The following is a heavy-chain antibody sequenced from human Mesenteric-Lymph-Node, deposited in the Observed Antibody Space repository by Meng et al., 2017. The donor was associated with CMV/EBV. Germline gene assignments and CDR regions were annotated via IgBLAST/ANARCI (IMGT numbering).Heavy chain of an antibody. CDR3: ARHPTFDPGVLFDP. CDR1: GYSFTSYW. V-gene: IGHV5-51*01. Sequence: GGSLRLSCKGSGYSFTSYWIGWVRQMPGKGLEWMGIIYPGDSDTRYSPSFRGQVTISADKSINTAYLQWSSLKASDTAMYYCARHPTFDPGVLFDPWGQGTLVTVSS. D-gene: IGHD3-16*01. CDR2: IYPGDSDT. J-gene: IGHJ5*02.